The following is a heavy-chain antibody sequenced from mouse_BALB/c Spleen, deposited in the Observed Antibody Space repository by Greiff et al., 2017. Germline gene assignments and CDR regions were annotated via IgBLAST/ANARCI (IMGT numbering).Heavy chain of an antibody. Sequence: QVQLQQSGAELAKPGASVKMSCKASGYTFTSYWMHWVKQRPGQGLEWIGYINPSTGYTEYNQKFKDKATLTADKSSSTAYMQLSSLTSEDSAVYYCARDYGPSFAYWGQGTLVTVSA. CDR1: GYTFTSYW. J-gene: IGHJ3*01. CDR2: INPSTGYT. D-gene: IGHD1-1*02. CDR3: ARDYGPSFAY. V-gene: IGHV1-7*01.